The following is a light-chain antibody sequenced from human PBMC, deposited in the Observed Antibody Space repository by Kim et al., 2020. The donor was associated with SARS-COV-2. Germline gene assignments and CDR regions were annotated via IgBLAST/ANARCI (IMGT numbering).Light chain of an antibody. CDR1: NMGTER. Sequence: APGKTARITWGGDNMGTERGHGNQKKPGQAPVVVIYCDSDRPSGIAERFSGSKSGDTATLTITRVAAGDEADYYCQVWDSIGDLWVFGGGTQLTVL. V-gene: IGLV3-21*04. CDR2: CDS. CDR3: QVWDSIGDLWV. J-gene: IGLJ3*02.